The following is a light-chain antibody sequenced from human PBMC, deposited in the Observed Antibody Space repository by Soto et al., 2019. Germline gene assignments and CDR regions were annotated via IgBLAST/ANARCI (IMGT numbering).Light chain of an antibody. V-gene: IGKV1-6*01. CDR3: LQDYDYPLI. CDR2: AAS. CDR1: QGIRND. Sequence: AIQMTQFPSSLFASVGDRVTITCRASQGIRNDLGWYQQKPGKAPKLLIYAASTLQSGVPSRFSGSGSGTDFTLTISSLQPEDFATYYCLQDYDYPLIFGGGTKVDIK. J-gene: IGKJ4*01.